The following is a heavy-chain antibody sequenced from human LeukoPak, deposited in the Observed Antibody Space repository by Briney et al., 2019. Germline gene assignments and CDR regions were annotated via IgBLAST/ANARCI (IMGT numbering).Heavy chain of an antibody. V-gene: IGHV3-53*01. J-gene: IGHJ4*02. CDR1: GFTFTSYA. CDR3: ASLRY. Sequence: PGGSLRLSCAASGFTFTSYAMSWVRQAPGKGLEWVSVIYSGGSTYYADSVKGRFTISRDNSKNTLYLQMNSLRAEDTAVYYCASLRYWGQGTLVTVSS. CDR2: IYSGGST.